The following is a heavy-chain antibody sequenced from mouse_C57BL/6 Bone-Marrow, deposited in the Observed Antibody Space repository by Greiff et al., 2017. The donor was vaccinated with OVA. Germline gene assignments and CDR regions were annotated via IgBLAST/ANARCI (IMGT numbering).Heavy chain of an antibody. CDR3: TMITTVPGYYAMDY. CDR2: IDPENGDT. D-gene: IGHD1-1*01. CDR1: GFNIKDDY. J-gene: IGHJ4*01. V-gene: IGHV14-4*01. Sequence: EVKLQESGAELVRPGASVKLSCTASGFNIKDDYMHWVKQRPEQGLEWIGWIDPENGDTEYASKFQGKATITADTSSNTAYLQLSSLTSEDTAVYYCTMITTVPGYYAMDYWGQGTSVTVSS.